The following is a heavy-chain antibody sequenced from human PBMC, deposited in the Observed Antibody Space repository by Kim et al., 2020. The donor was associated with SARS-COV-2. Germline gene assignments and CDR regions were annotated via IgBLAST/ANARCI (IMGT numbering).Heavy chain of an antibody. J-gene: IGHJ6*02. CDR2: INPNSGGT. Sequence: ASVKVSCKASGYTFTGYYMHWVRQAPGQGLEWMGRINPNSGGTNYAQKFQGRVTMTRDTSISTAYMELSRLSSDDTAVYYCARAHLPLVRGPTGYYYYGMDSCGQGTTVTVSS. V-gene: IGHV1-2*06. D-gene: IGHD3-10*01. CDR1: GYTFTGYY. CDR3: ARAHLPLVRGPTGYYYYGMDS.